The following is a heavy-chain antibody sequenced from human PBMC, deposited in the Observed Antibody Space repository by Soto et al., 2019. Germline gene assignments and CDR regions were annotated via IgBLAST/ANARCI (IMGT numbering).Heavy chain of an antibody. V-gene: IGHV1-18*04. CDR1: GYTVTSYC. J-gene: IGHJ6*02. D-gene: IGHD3-10*01. CDR3: ARDTYYGSGSYYKTQTYYYYGMDV. Sequence: ASVKVSCKASGYTVTSYCISWVRQAPGQGLEWMGWISAYNGNTNYAQKLQGRVTMTTDTSTSTAYMELRSLRSDDTAVYYCARDTYYGSGSYYKTQTYYYYGMDVWGQGTTVTVSS. CDR2: ISAYNGNT.